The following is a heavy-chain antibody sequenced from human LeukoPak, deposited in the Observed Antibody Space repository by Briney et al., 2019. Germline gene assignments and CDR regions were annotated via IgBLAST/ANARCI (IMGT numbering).Heavy chain of an antibody. J-gene: IGHJ4*02. CDR1: DGSISNYY. CDR3: ARGGVHLDY. D-gene: IGHD2-8*01. V-gene: IGHV4-59*01. CDR2: IYYSGST. Sequence: SETLSLTCTVSDGSISNYYWSWIRQPPGKGLEWIGYIYYSGSTNYNPSLKSRVTISVDTSKNQFSLKLSSVTAADTAVYYCARGGVHLDYWGQGTLVTVSS.